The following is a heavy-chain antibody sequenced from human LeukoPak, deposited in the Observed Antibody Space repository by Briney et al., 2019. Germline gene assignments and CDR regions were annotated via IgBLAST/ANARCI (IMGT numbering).Heavy chain of an antibody. CDR1: GFTFSTYN. J-gene: IGHJ4*02. CDR2: ISGRSSYI. Sequence: GGSLRLSCAASGFTFSTYNMNWVRQAPGKGLEWVSSISGRSSYIYYADSVRGRFNIYRDNAKNSLYLQMNSLGAEGTAVYYCAREDGGLDYWGQGSLVTVSS. D-gene: IGHD3-16*01. V-gene: IGHV3-21*01. CDR3: AREDGGLDY.